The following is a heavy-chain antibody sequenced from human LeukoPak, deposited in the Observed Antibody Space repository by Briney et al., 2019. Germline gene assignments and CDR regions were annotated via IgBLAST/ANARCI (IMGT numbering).Heavy chain of an antibody. CDR1: GGSFSGYY. J-gene: IGHJ4*02. Sequence: SETLSLTCAVYGGSFSGYYWSWIRQPPGKGLEWIGGINHSGSTNYNPSLKSRVTITVDTTKNLYSQKLSSVAAADAAVYCCARHRREYFDYWGQGTLVTVSS. CDR2: INHSGST. CDR3: ARHRREYFDY. V-gene: IGHV4-34*01. D-gene: IGHD1-26*01.